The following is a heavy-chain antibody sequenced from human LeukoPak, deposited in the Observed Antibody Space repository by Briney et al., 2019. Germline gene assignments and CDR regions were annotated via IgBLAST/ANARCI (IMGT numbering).Heavy chain of an antibody. D-gene: IGHD2-2*01. CDR1: GFTFSSSS. V-gene: IGHV3-23*01. CDR2: LTGSGGST. Sequence: PGGSLRLSCAASGFTFSSSSMSWVRQAPGKGLEWVSALTGSGGSTYYADSVKGRFTISRDNSKKTLFLQMNRLRAEDTAVYYCAKDLAPAAYWGQGTLVTVSS. J-gene: IGHJ4*02. CDR3: AKDLAPAAY.